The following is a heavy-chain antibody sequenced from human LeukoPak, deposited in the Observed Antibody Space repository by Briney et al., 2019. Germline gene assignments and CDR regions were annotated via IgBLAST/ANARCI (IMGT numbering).Heavy chain of an antibody. V-gene: IGHV4-39*01. CDR1: GGSISSSRYY. CDR3: ARHYYYGPDY. Sequence: PSETLSLTCTVSGGSISSSRYYWGWIRQPPGKGLEWVGSIFYRGSTYYNPSLKSRVTISVDTSKNQFSLNLSSVTAADTAVFYCARHYYYGPDYWGQGTLVTVSS. D-gene: IGHD3-10*01. CDR2: IFYRGST. J-gene: IGHJ4*02.